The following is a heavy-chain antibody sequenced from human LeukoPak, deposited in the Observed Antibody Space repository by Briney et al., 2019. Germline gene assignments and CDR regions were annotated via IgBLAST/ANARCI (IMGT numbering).Heavy chain of an antibody. D-gene: IGHD7-27*01. CDR2: IYPRGST. Sequence: SETLSLTCAVSGGSISSGSYSWGWIRQPPGKGLEWIGYIYPRGSTYYNPSLKSRVILSLDKSANQFPLNLSSVTAADTAVYYCARFSPRAMGNYLDFWGQGTLVTVSS. V-gene: IGHV4-30-2*01. CDR3: ARFSPRAMGNYLDF. J-gene: IGHJ4*02. CDR1: GGSISSGSYS.